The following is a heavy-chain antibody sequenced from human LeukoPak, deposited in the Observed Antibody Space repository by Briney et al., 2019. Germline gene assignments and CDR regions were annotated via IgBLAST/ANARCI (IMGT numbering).Heavy chain of an antibody. CDR1: GGSFSIYY. J-gene: IGHJ5*02. Sequence: SETLSLTCTVSGGSFSIYYWSWIRQPAGKGLEWIGRIYTSGSTNYNPSLKSRVTISYTSKNQFSLKLNSVTAADTAVYYCARVDGSCSGGSCPSGNWFDPWGQGTLVTVSS. CDR2: IYTSGST. D-gene: IGHD2-15*01. CDR3: ARVDGSCSGGSCPSGNWFDP. V-gene: IGHV4-4*07.